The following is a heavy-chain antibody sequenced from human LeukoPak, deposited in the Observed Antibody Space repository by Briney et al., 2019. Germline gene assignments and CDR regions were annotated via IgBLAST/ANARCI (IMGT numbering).Heavy chain of an antibody. J-gene: IGHJ4*02. D-gene: IGHD3-9*01. CDR3: ARGTNYDILTGYPDY. V-gene: IGHV1-18*01. CDR2: ISAYNGNT. Sequence: ASVKVSCKASGYTFTSYGISWVRQAPGQGLEWMGWISAYNGNTNYAQKLQGRVTMTTDTSTSTAYMELRSLRSDDTAVYYCARGTNYDILTGYPDYWGQGTLVTVSS. CDR1: GYTFTSYG.